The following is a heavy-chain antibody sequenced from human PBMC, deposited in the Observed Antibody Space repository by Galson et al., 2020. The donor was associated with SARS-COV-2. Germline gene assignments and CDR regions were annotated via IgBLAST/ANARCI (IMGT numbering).Heavy chain of an antibody. Sequence: SETLSLTCAVYGGSFSGYYWSWIRQPPGKGLEWIGEINHSGSTNYNPSLKSRVTISVDTSKNQFSLKLSSVTAADTAVYYCARDYGDYWFDPWGQGTLVTVSS. V-gene: IGHV4-34*01. CDR3: ARDYGDYWFDP. J-gene: IGHJ5*02. CDR1: GGSFSGYY. CDR2: INHSGST. D-gene: IGHD4-17*01.